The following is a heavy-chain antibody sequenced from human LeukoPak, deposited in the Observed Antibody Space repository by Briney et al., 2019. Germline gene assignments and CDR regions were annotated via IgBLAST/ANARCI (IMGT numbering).Heavy chain of an antibody. V-gene: IGHV1-18*01. J-gene: IGHJ4*02. Sequence: ASVKVPCKASGYTFTNYGITWVRQAPGQGLEWLGWVSVYDGITKYAQKIQGRVSMTTDTSTSTAYVELSSLRSDDSAVYYCARGWIRGFDYWGQGTLVTVSS. D-gene: IGHD5-18*01. CDR1: GYTFTNYG. CDR2: VSVYDGIT. CDR3: ARGWIRGFDY.